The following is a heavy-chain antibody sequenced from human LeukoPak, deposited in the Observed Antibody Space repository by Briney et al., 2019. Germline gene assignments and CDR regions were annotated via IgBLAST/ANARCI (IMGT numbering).Heavy chain of an antibody. CDR2: ITRSGNSI. CDR3: ARFPGYIDY. CDR1: GFTVSRYY. Sequence: PGGSLRLSCAVSGFTVSRYYMSWVRQAPGKGLEWVSYITRSGNSIYYADSVKGRFTISRDNAKNSLYLQMNSLRAEDTAVYYCARFPGYIDYWGQGTLVTVSS. D-gene: IGHD7-27*01. V-gene: IGHV3-48*03. J-gene: IGHJ4*02.